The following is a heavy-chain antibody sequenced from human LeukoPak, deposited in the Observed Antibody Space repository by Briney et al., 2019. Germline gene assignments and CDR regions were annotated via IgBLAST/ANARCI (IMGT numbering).Heavy chain of an antibody. D-gene: IGHD3-16*01. CDR3: ARGGGLDV. CDR1: GFTFRRYS. V-gene: IGHV3-48*01. J-gene: IGHJ6*02. CDR2: INEGGNNI. Sequence: GGSLRLSCAASGFTFRRYSMNWIRQAPGKGLEWISYINEGGNNIFYADSVKGRFTISRDNAKNSLHLQMSNLRAEDTAVYFCARGGGLDVWGQGATVTVSS.